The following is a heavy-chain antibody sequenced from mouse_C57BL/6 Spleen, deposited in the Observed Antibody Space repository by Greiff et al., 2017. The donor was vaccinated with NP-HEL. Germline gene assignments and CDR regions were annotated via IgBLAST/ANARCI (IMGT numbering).Heavy chain of an antibody. CDR1: GYSITSGYY. CDR2: ISYDGSN. V-gene: IGHV3-6*01. Sequence: EVKLQESGPGLVKPSQSLSLTCSVTGYSITSGYYWNWIRQFPGNKLEWMGYISYDGSNNYNPSLKNRISITRDTSKNQFFLKLNSVTTEDTATYYCARDQDYDYAMDYWGQGTSVTVSS. CDR3: ARDQDYDYAMDY. D-gene: IGHD1-1*01. J-gene: IGHJ4*01.